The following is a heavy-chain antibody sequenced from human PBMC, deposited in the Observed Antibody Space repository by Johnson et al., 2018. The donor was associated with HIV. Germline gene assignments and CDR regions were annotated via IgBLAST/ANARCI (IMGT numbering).Heavy chain of an antibody. Sequence: QMLLVESGGGVVQPGGSLRLSCAASRFTFDSYGMHWVRQAPGRGLEWLAVIWYDASKKYYADSVKGRFTISRDNSKNTLYLQMNSLGAEDTAVYYCAKGDKAYSYPLDAFDIWGQGTMVTVSP. J-gene: IGHJ3*02. V-gene: IGHV3-33*06. CDR1: RFTFDSYG. D-gene: IGHD5-18*01. CDR3: AKGDKAYSYPLDAFDI. CDR2: IWYDASKK.